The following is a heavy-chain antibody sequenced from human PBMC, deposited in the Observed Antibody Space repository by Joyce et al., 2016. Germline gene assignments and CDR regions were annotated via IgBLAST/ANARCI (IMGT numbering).Heavy chain of an antibody. CDR2: IYSSGST. J-gene: IGHJ6*02. CDR1: GGSISSYY. V-gene: IGHV4-59*01. CDR3: ATDSSGWLSNYYYGMDV. D-gene: IGHD6-19*01. Sequence: QVQLQESGPGLVKPSETLSLTCTVSGGSISSYYWSWIRQPPGKGLEWIGYIYSSGSTNNNPSPKSRVTISVDTSKNRCSLRLSSVTAADTAVYYCATDSSGWLSNYYYGMDVWGQGTTVTVSS.